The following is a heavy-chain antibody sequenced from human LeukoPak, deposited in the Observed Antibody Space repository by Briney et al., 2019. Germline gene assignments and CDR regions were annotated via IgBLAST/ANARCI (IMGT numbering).Heavy chain of an antibody. CDR1: GGSFSGYY. V-gene: IGHV4-34*01. D-gene: IGHD2-2*01. CDR3: AIVPAAIGEYYFYY. Sequence: SETLSLTCAVYGGSFSGYYWSWVRQPPGKGLEWIGEINHSGSTNYNPSLKSRVTISVDPSKNQFSLKLSSVTAADTAVYYCAIVPAAIGEYYFYYWGQGTLVTVSS. J-gene: IGHJ4*02. CDR2: INHSGST.